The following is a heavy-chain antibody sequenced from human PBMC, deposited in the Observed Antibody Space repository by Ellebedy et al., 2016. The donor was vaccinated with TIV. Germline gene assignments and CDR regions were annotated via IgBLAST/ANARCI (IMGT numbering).Heavy chain of an antibody. J-gene: IGHJ4*02. V-gene: IGHV3-48*02. CDR2: ISSSGTPI. D-gene: IGHD1-26*01. CDR3: TRASDFDY. CDR1: GFTFSTYG. Sequence: GESLKISXAASGFTFSTYGMTWVRQAPGKGLQWVSYISSSGTPIYYADSVKGRFTISRDNAKNSLYRQLNSRRDEDTAVYYCTRASDFDYWGQGTLVTVSS.